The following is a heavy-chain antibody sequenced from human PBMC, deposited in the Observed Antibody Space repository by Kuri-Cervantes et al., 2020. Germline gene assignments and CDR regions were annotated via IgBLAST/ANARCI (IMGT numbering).Heavy chain of an antibody. CDR1: GGSISSSSYY. CDR2: IYYSGST. Sequence: SETLSLTCTVSGGSISSSSYYWGWIRQPPGKGLEWIGSIYYSGSTYYNPSLKSRVTISVDTSKNQFSLKLSSVTAADTAVYYCARDDITMVRGVIITIYGMDVWGQGTTVTVSS. D-gene: IGHD3-10*01. J-gene: IGHJ6*02. V-gene: IGHV4-39*02. CDR3: ARDDITMVRGVIITIYGMDV.